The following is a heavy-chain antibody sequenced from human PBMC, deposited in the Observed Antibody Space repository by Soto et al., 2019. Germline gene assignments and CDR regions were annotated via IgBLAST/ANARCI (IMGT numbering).Heavy chain of an antibody. CDR2: INTDGSTT. D-gene: IGHD3-3*01. CDR3: ARTAYYEDGGFYRHFDR. CDR1: GFTVNKEW. Sequence: DVQLVASGGDLVQPGGSLRLSCAMSGFTVNKEWMHWVRQAPGKGLVWVSRINTDGSTTAYADSVKGRFTISRDNAKNTLFLQMNSLRAEDTAVYYCARTAYYEDGGFYRHFDRWGQGTLVTVSS. V-gene: IGHV3-74*03. J-gene: IGHJ4*02.